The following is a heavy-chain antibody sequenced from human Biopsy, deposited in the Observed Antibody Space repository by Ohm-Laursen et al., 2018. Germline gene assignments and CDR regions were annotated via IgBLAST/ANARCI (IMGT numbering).Heavy chain of an antibody. Sequence: ASVKVSCKVSGSRLTEVSMHWVRQAPGKGLEWMGGFDPEDDRRLDAQKFQGRLTMSADTSTDTAYMELVSLRSEDTAIYYCASLNYYDSSAPIDTIYFFEYWGQGTLGTVSS. CDR3: ASLNYYDSSAPIDTIYFFEY. CDR2: FDPEDDRR. J-gene: IGHJ4*02. D-gene: IGHD3-22*01. V-gene: IGHV1-24*01. CDR1: GSRLTEVS.